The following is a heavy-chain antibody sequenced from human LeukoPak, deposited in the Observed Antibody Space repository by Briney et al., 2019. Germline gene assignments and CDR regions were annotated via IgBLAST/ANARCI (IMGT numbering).Heavy chain of an antibody. Sequence: ASVKVSCKASGYTFTSYYMHWVRQAPGQGLEWMGIINPSGGSTSYAQKFQGRVTMTRDTSTSTVYMELSSLRSEDMAVYYCAREPGREWFGELLGDYWGQGTLVTVSS. CDR3: AREPGREWFGELLGDY. V-gene: IGHV1-46*01. CDR2: INPSGGST. CDR1: GYTFTSYY. D-gene: IGHD3-10*01. J-gene: IGHJ4*02.